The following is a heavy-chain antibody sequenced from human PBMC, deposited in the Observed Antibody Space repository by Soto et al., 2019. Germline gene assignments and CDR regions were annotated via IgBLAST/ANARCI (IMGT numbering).Heavy chain of an antibody. Sequence: QVQLVQSGAEVKKPGASVKVSCKGSGYTFTSYHINWVRQATGQGLEWMGWMNPNSGNTGYAQTLQGRFTMTWDTSISTAYMELSSLRFEDTAMYYCARAHIISTKNCLAPWGQGTLVTVSS. CDR1: GYTFTSYH. CDR2: MNPNSGNT. CDR3: ARAHIISTKNCLAP. D-gene: IGHD1-20*01. V-gene: IGHV1-8*01. J-gene: IGHJ5*02.